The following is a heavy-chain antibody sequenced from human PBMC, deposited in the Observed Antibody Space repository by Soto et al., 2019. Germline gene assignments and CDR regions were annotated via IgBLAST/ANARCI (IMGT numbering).Heavy chain of an antibody. D-gene: IGHD2-2*01. V-gene: IGHV1-8*01. CDR2: MNPNSGNT. CDR3: ARLGVPAAYYYYYGMDV. Sequence: ASVKVSCKASGYTFTSYDINWVRQATGQGLEWMGWMNPNSGNTGYAQKFQGRVTVTRNTSISTAYMELSSLRSEDTAVYYCARLGVPAAYYYYYGMDVWGQGTTVTVSS. CDR1: GYTFTSYD. J-gene: IGHJ6*02.